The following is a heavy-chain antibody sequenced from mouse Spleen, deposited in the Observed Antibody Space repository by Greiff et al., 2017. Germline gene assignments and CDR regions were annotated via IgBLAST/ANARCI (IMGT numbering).Heavy chain of an antibody. Sequence: EVQLQQSGPELVKPGASVKISCKASGYSFTGYYMNWVKQSPEKSLEWIGEINPSTGGTTYNQKFKAKATLTVDKSSSTAYMQLKSLTSEDSAVYYCARRKTGPFDYWGQGTTLTVSS. V-gene: IGHV1-42*01. CDR3: ARRKTGPFDY. CDR1: GYSFTGYY. D-gene: IGHD4-1*01. J-gene: IGHJ2*01. CDR2: INPSTGGT.